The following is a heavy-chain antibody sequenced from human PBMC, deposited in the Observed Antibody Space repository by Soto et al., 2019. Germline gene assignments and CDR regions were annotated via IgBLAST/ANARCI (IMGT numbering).Heavy chain of an antibody. CDR1: GFTFDRYW. CDR2: IKLDGTEK. Sequence: EVQLVESGGGLVQPGGSLRLSCAASGFTFDRYWMSWVRQAPGKGLEWVANIKLDGTEKYYVDSVKGRFTISRDNAKDSLYLQMSSLRPEDTGIYYCARDLSDIIGGPLAPLDSWGQGTLVTVSS. D-gene: IGHD2-2*01. V-gene: IGHV3-7*01. J-gene: IGHJ4*02. CDR3: ARDLSDIIGGPLAPLDS.